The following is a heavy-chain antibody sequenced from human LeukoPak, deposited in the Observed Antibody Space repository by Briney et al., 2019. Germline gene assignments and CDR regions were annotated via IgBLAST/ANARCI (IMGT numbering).Heavy chain of an antibody. V-gene: IGHV3-7*01. CDR2: IKQDGSER. Sequence: GGSLRLSCAASGFTLSSYWMSWVRQAPGKGLEWVANIKQDGSERYYVDSVKGRFTIYRDNAKNSLYLQMNSLRAEDTAVYYCASARYGDYEGFANLNFWGQGTLVTVSS. D-gene: IGHD4-17*01. CDR3: ASARYGDYEGFANLNF. J-gene: IGHJ1*01. CDR1: GFTLSSYW.